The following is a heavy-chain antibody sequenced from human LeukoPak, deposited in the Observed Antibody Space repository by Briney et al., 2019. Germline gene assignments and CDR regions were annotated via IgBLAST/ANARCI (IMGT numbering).Heavy chain of an antibody. CDR3: AKGSSSSWNSGWLDP. J-gene: IGHJ5*02. D-gene: IGHD6-13*01. CDR1: GFTFDDYA. CDR2: ISWNSGSI. Sequence: GRSLRLSCAASGFTFDDYAMHWVRQAPGKGLEWVSGISWNSGSIGYADSVKGRFTISRDNAKNSLYLQMNSLRAEDTALYYCAKGSSSSWNSGWLDPWGQGTLVTVSS. V-gene: IGHV3-9*01.